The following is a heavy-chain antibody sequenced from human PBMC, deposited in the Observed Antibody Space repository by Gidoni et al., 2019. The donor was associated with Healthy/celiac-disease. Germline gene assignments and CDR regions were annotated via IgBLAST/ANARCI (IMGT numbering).Heavy chain of an antibody. Sequence: EVQLVESGGGLVQPGRSLRLSCAASGFTFDDYAMHWVRQAPGKGLEWVSGISWNSGSIGYADSVKDRFTISRDNAKNSLYLQMNSLRAEDTALYYCAKDKGDSWDYWGQGTLVTVSS. CDR1: GFTFDDYA. J-gene: IGHJ4*02. V-gene: IGHV3-9*01. D-gene: IGHD3-10*01. CDR2: ISWNSGSI. CDR3: AKDKGDSWDY.